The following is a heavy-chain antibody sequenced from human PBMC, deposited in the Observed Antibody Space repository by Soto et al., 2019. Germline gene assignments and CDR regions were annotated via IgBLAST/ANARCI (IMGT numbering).Heavy chain of an antibody. Sequence: SETLSLTCAVSGYSISSSNWWGWIRQPPGKGLEWIGYIYYSGSTYYNPSLKSRVTMSVDTSKNQFSLKLSSVTAVDTAVYYCARSSGSYGMDVWGQGTTVTVS. V-gene: IGHV4-28*01. CDR1: GYSISSSNW. J-gene: IGHJ6*02. CDR3: ARSSGSYGMDV. CDR2: IYYSGST. D-gene: IGHD3-10*01.